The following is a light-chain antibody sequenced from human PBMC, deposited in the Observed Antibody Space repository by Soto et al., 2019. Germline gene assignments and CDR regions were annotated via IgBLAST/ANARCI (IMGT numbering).Light chain of an antibody. CDR2: LGS. Sequence: EIVMTQSPLSLSVTPGEPASISCRSSPSLLHTNGYNYLDWYLQKPGQSPQLLIYLGSNRASGVPDRVSGSGSGTDVTLKISRVEAEDVGIYYYMQVQHVPLAFAGGTRVEIK. J-gene: IGKJ4*01. V-gene: IGKV2-28*01. CDR3: MQVQHVPLA. CDR1: PSLLHTNGYNY.